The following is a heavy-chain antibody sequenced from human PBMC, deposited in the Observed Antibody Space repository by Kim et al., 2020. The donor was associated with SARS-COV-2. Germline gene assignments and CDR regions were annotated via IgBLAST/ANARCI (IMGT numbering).Heavy chain of an antibody. CDR3: ARGDGYNTKYYFDY. D-gene: IGHD5-12*01. V-gene: IGHV3-21*01. CDR2: ISSGSSYI. Sequence: GGSLRLSCAASGFTFSSYSMNWVRQAPGKGLEWVSSISSGSSYIYYADSVKGRFTISRDNAKNSLFLQMNSLRAEDTAVYYCARGDGYNTKYYFDYWGQGTLVTVSS. J-gene: IGHJ4*02. CDR1: GFTFSSYS.